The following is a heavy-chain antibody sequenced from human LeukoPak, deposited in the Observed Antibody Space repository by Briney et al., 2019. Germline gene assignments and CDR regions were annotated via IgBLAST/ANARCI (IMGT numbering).Heavy chain of an antibody. J-gene: IGHJ6*03. D-gene: IGHD3-10*01. CDR3: ASEVLWFGEYYYYYMDV. CDR1: GGSISSYY. Sequence: SETLSLTCTVSGGSISSYYWSWIRQPAGKGLEWIGRIYTSGGTNYNPSLKSRVTMSVDTSKNQFSLKLSSVTAADTAVYYCASEVLWFGEYYYYYMDVWGKGTTVTVSS. V-gene: IGHV4-4*07. CDR2: IYTSGGT.